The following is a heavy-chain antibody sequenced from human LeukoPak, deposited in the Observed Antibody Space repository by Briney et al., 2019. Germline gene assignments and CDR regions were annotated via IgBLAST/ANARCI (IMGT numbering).Heavy chain of an antibody. CDR2: ISYDGSNK. CDR3: AREYMYYYDSSGYPLDY. CDR1: GFTFSSYA. J-gene: IGHJ4*02. D-gene: IGHD3-22*01. V-gene: IGHV3-30-3*01. Sequence: GGSLRLSCAASGFTFSSYAMHWVRQAPGKGLEWVAVISYDGSNKYYADSMKGRFTISRDNSKNTLYLQMNSLRAEDTAVYYCAREYMYYYDSSGYPLDYWGQGTLVTVSS.